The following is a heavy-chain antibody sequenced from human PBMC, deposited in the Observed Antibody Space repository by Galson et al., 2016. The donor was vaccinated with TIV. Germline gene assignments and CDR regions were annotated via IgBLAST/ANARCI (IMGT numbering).Heavy chain of an antibody. J-gene: IGHJ5*01. Sequence: SLRLSCAASGFTFSSYEMNWVRQAPGKGLEWVSYIIESGRSTYYADSVKGRFSISRDNAKNSLYLQMSSLRAEDTAVYYCTRGSEYWFDSWGQGTLVTVSS. CDR1: GFTFSSYE. CDR3: TRGSEYWFDS. CDR2: IIESGRST. V-gene: IGHV3-48*03.